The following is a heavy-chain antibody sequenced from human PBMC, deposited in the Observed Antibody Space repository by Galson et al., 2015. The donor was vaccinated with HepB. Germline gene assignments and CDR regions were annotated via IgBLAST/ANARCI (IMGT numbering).Heavy chain of an antibody. CDR3: ARGGRIAAAGTVTDY. V-gene: IGHV3-74*01. CDR1: GFTFSSYW. Sequence: SLRLSCAASGFTFSSYWMHWVRQAPGKGLVWVSRINSDGSSTNYADSVKGRFTISRDNAKNTLYLQMNSLRAEDTAVYYCARGGRIAAAGTVTDYWGQGTLVTVSS. J-gene: IGHJ4*02. D-gene: IGHD6-13*01. CDR2: INSDGSST.